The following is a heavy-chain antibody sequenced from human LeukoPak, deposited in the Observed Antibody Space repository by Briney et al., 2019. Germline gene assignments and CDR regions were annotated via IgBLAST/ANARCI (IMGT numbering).Heavy chain of an antibody. CDR2: INPNSGGT. D-gene: IGHD7-27*01. J-gene: IGHJ6*03. CDR3: ATGEVVPYYYYYYMDV. Sequence: ASVKVSCKASGYTFTGYYMHWVRQAPGQGLEWMGWINPNSGGTNYAQKFQGRVTMTRDTSISTAYMELSRLRSDDTAVYYCATGEVVPYYYYYYMDVWGKGTMVTISS. V-gene: IGHV1-2*02. CDR1: GYTFTGYY.